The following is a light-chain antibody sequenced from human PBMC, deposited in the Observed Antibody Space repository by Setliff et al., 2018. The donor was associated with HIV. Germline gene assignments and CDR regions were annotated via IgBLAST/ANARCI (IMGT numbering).Light chain of an antibody. CDR3: SSYAGGDIYV. CDR1: RSDVGGYNY. V-gene: IGLV2-8*01. J-gene: IGLJ1*01. Sequence: QSVLTQPPSASGSLGQSVTISCTGTRSDVGGYNYVSWYQIQPGKAPRLIIYAVNKRPSWVSNRFSASKPGNAAYLTVSGLQAEDEADYYCSSYAGGDIYVFGSGTKVTVL. CDR2: AVN.